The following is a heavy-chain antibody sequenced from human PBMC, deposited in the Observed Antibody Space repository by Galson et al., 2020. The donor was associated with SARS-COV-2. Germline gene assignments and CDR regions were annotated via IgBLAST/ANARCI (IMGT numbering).Heavy chain of an antibody. CDR1: GYSFTTYW. CDR2: IYPGDSDT. J-gene: IGHJ3*02. Sequence: GESLKISCKASGYSFTTYWIGWVRQMPGKGLEWMGIIYPGDSDTRYSPSFQGQVTISADKSISTAYLQWSSLKASDTAMYYCARRISNLLMCGPNAFDIWGQGTMVTVSS. CDR3: ARRISNLLMCGPNAFDI. V-gene: IGHV5-51*01. D-gene: IGHD2-21*01.